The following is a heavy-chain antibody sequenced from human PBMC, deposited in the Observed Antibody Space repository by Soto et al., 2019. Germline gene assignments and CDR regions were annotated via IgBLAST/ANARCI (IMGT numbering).Heavy chain of an antibody. D-gene: IGHD3-22*01. CDR1: GGTFSSYS. CDR3: ARDFDYYDSSGYYPLDY. CDR2: IIPIFGTA. J-gene: IGHJ4*02. V-gene: IGHV1-69*13. Sequence: GASVKVSCKASGGTFSSYSISWVRHAPGQGLEWMGGIIPIFGTANYAQKFQGRVTITADESTSTAYMELSSLRSEDTAVYYCARDFDYYDSSGYYPLDYWGQGTLVTVSS.